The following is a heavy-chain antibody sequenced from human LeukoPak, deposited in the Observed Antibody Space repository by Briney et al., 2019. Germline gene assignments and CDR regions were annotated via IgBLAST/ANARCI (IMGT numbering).Heavy chain of an antibody. Sequence: ASVKVSCKVSGYTFTSYDINWVRQATGQGLEWMGWMNPNSGNTGYAQKFQGRVTMTRNTSISTAYMELSSLRSEDTAVYYCARGVVWFGELHYYYYYMDVWGKGTTVTVSS. CDR3: ARGVVWFGELHYYYYYMDV. CDR1: GYTFTSYD. CDR2: MNPNSGNT. V-gene: IGHV1-8*01. J-gene: IGHJ6*03. D-gene: IGHD3-10*01.